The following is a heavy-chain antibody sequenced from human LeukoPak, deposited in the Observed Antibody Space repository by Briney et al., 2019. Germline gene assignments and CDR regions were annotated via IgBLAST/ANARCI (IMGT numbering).Heavy chain of an antibody. CDR1: GGTFSSYA. V-gene: IGHV1-69*13. D-gene: IGHD7-27*01. Sequence: GASVKVSCKASGGTFSSYAISWVRQAPGQGLEWMGGIIPIFGTANYAQKFQGRVTITADESTSTAYMELSSLRSEDTAVYYCARDLTLGKPDYFDHWGQGTLVTVSS. CDR2: IIPIFGTA. J-gene: IGHJ4*02. CDR3: ARDLTLGKPDYFDH.